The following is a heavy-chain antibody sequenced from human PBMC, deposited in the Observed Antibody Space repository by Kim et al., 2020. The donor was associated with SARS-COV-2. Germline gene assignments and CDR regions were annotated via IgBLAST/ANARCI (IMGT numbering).Heavy chain of an antibody. CDR3: ARDGGRAVAGTGIDY. CDR2: IYYSGST. Sequence: SETLSLTCTVSGGSISSYYWSWIRQPPGKGLEWIGYIYYSGSTNYNPSLKSRVTISVDTSKNQFSLKLSSVTAADTAVYYCARDGGRAVAGTGIDYWGQGTLVTVSS. V-gene: IGHV4-59*01. D-gene: IGHD6-19*01. CDR1: GGSISSYY. J-gene: IGHJ4*02.